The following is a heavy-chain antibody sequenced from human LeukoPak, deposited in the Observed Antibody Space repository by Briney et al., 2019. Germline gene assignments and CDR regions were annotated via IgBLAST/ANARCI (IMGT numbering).Heavy chain of an antibody. Sequence: SEILSLTCTVSGGPISSYYWSWIRQPPGKGLEWIGYIYYSGSTNYNPSLKSRVTISVDTSKNQFSLKLSSVTAADTAVYYCARVPLLDYGDYHWFDPWGQGTLVTVSS. CDR3: ARVPLLDYGDYHWFDP. D-gene: IGHD4-17*01. CDR1: GGPISSYY. CDR2: IYYSGST. V-gene: IGHV4-59*01. J-gene: IGHJ5*02.